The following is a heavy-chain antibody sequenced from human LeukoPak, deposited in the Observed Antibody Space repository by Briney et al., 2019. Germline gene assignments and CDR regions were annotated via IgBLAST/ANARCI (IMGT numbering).Heavy chain of an antibody. V-gene: IGHV4-39*01. J-gene: IGHJ6*02. Sequence: SETLSLNCTVSGDSIISYKYYWGWIRQPPGKGLEWLGSIYHRGSTYCNPSLQSRLTISVDTSKNLFSLRLTSVTAADTAVYYCARQGAVVRGYYYFSGMDVWGQGTTVAVSS. CDR1: GDSIISYKYY. CDR3: ARQGAVVRGYYYFSGMDV. D-gene: IGHD3-22*01. CDR2: IYHRGST.